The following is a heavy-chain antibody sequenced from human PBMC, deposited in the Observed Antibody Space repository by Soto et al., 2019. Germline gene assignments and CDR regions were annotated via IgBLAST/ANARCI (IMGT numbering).Heavy chain of an antibody. CDR3: ASSEHSSIFHY. V-gene: IGHV3-7*01. CDR2: IKQDGSDK. CDR1: GFPFSSYW. D-gene: IGHD6-6*01. J-gene: IGHJ4*02. Sequence: PGGSLRLSCAASGFPFSSYWMGWVRQAPGKGLEWVANIKQDGSDKYYVDSVKGRFTISRDNANNSLYLQMNSLRAEDTAVYFCASSEHSSIFHYWGQGTLVTVSS.